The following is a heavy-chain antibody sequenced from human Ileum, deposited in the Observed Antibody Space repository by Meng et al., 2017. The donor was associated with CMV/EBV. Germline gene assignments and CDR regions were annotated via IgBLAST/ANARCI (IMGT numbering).Heavy chain of an antibody. CDR1: GLPFSIYG. V-gene: IGHV3-30*02. Sequence: QRVESGGGVVQPGGSLRLSCAASGLPFSIYGMHWVRQAPGKALEWVAFIRYDESNKYYADSVKGRFTISRDNSKNTLFLQMNSLRVEDTAVYYCVKPTGGSPPQAFDYWGQGTLVTVSS. J-gene: IGHJ4*02. D-gene: IGHD1-26*01. CDR2: IRYDESNK. CDR3: VKPTGGSPPQAFDY.